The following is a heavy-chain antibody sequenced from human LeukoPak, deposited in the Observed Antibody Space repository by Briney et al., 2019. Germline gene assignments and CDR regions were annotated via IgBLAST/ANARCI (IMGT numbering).Heavy chain of an antibody. Sequence: SGTLSLTCAVSGDSFTTSTWWNWVRQVPGKGLEWPGEIYRDGTANRNPSLKSRVTISLDRTKKQFSLIMTSVTAADTAIYYCARGHNEDRYKSTIDVWGQGTMVTVSS. CDR3: ARGHNEDRYKSTIDV. D-gene: IGHD1-26*01. CDR1: GDSFTTSTW. J-gene: IGHJ3*01. CDR2: IYRDGTA. V-gene: IGHV4-4*02.